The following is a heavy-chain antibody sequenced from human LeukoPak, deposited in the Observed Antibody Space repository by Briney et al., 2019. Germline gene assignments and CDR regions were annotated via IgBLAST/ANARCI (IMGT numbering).Heavy chain of an antibody. D-gene: IGHD1-14*01. V-gene: IGHV3-23*01. J-gene: IGHJ4*02. CDR1: GFTFSSCG. Sequence: PGGSLRLSCAASGFTFSSCGMSWVRQAPGKGLEWVSVISGSGGSTYYADSVEGRFTISRDNSKNTLYLQMNSLRAEDTAVYFCAKDVLNGPAVYYFGYWGQGTLVTVSS. CDR2: ISGSGGST. CDR3: AKDVLNGPAVYYFGY.